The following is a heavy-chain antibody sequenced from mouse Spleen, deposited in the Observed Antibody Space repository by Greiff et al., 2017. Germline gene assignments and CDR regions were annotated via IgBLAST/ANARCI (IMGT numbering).Heavy chain of an antibody. Sequence: QVQLQQSGPELVKPGASVKISCKASGYAFSSSWMNWVKQRPGKGLEWIGRIYPGDGDTNYNGKFKGKATLTADKSSSTAYMQLSSLTSEDSAVYFCAREVDYDLYYYAMDYWGQGTSVTVSS. V-gene: IGHV1-82*01. CDR3: AREVDYDLYYYAMDY. D-gene: IGHD2-4*01. CDR1: GYAFSSSW. CDR2: IYPGDGDT. J-gene: IGHJ4*01.